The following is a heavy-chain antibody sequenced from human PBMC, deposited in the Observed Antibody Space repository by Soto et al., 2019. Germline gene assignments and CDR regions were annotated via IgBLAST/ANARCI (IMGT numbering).Heavy chain of an antibody. Sequence: QVQLVESGGGVVQPGRSLRLSCAASGFTFSSYGMHWVRQAPGKGLEWVAVIWYDGSNKYSADSVKGRFTISRDNSKNTLYLQMNSLRAEDTAVYYCARVPDTGNYYYYGMDVWGQGTTVTVS. D-gene: IGHD3-10*01. CDR2: IWYDGSNK. J-gene: IGHJ6*02. CDR1: GFTFSSYG. V-gene: IGHV3-33*01. CDR3: ARVPDTGNYYYYGMDV.